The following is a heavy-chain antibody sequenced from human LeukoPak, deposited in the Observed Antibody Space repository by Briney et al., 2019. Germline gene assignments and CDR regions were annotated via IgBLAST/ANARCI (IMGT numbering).Heavy chain of an antibody. V-gene: IGHV1-18*04. CDR2: ISAYNGNT. J-gene: IGHJ6*03. CDR1: GYTFTGYY. D-gene: IGHD1-14*01. Sequence: ASVKVSCKASGYTFTGYYMHWARQAPGQGLEWMGWISAYNGNTNYAQRLQGRVTMTTDTSTSTAYMELRSLRSDDTAVYYCARVGPWVNPDYYYYYMDVWGKGTTVTVSS. CDR3: ARVGPWVNPDYYYYYMDV.